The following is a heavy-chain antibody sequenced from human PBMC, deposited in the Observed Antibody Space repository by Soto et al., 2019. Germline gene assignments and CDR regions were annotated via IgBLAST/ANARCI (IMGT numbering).Heavy chain of an antibody. CDR3: ARDAGRFYGMDV. CDR2: IYSDGTT. J-gene: IGHJ6*01. Sequence: PGGSLRLSCAASGFTVGDNCMTWVRQAPGKGLEWVSTIYSDGTTHSADSVEGRLTISRDSSRNTLFLQMKGLRVEDTAVYYCARDAGRFYGMDVWGQGTTVTV. CDR1: GFTVGDNC. V-gene: IGHV3-53*01.